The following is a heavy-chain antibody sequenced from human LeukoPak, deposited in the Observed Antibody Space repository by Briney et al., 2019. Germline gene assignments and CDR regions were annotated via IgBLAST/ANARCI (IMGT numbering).Heavy chain of an antibody. V-gene: IGHV5-51*01. D-gene: IGHD3-10*01. CDR1: GYIFTNYW. Sequence: GESLKISCQASGYIFTNYWIGWVRQMPGKGLESMGIIYPADSDTTYSPSFQGQVTISADKSINTVHLQWSSLKASDTAMYYCARQSRDGSKTRGYYFDYWGQGTLVTVSS. CDR2: IYPADSDT. J-gene: IGHJ4*02. CDR3: ARQSRDGSKTRGYYFDY.